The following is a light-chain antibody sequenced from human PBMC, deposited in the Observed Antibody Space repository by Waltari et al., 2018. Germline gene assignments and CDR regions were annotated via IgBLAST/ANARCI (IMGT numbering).Light chain of an antibody. CDR2: KAS. CDR3: QQYNTYSS. J-gene: IGKJ2*01. Sequence: DIQMTQSPSSLSASVGDRVTITFRASQSISNRLALYQQKPGKAPIPLIYKASMLNSGVPSRCSGSGSATQFTLTISSLQPYDVATYYCQQYNTYSSFGQGTKLQIK. V-gene: IGKV1-5*03. CDR1: QSISNR.